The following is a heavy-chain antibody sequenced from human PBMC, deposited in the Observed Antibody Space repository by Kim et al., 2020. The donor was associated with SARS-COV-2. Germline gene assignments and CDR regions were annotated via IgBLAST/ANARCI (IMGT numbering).Heavy chain of an antibody. Sequence: GGSLRLSCAASGFTFSDYYMSWIRQAPGKGLEWVSYISSSSSYTNYADSVKGRFTISRDNAKNSLYLQMNSLRAEDTAVYYCARFFDILTGYYYYGMDVWGQGTTVTVSS. V-gene: IGHV3-11*06. CDR1: GFTFSDYY. D-gene: IGHD3-9*01. CDR3: ARFFDILTGYYYYGMDV. J-gene: IGHJ6*02. CDR2: ISSSSSYT.